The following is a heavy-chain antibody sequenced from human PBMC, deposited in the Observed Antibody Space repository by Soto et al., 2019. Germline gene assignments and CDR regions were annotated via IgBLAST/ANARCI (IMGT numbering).Heavy chain of an antibody. CDR3: AKALGDNKKYCSSTSCYYYCYYGMDV. CDR1: GFTFSIYA. CDR2: ISGSGGSA. Sequence: GGSLRLSCAASGFTFSIYAMSWVRQAPGKGLEWVSAISGSGGSAYYADSVKGRFTISRDNSKNTLYLQMNSLRAEDTAVYYCAKALGDNKKYCSSTSCYYYCYYGMDVWGQGTTVTVSS. V-gene: IGHV3-23*01. D-gene: IGHD2-2*01. J-gene: IGHJ6*02.